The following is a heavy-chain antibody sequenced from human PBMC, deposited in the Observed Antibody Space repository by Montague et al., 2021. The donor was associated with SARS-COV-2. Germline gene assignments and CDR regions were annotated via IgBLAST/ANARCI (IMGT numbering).Heavy chain of an antibody. CDR2: ISQSGNT. D-gene: IGHD2-2*02. Sequence: QSGAEVKKPGESLKISCKGSGYSFTSYWIGWVRQMPGKGLEWIGEISQSGNTKYNPSLQSRVSISLDTSRNQFSLKVSSVTAADTAIYYCARLGDGIVPSPILGLGPYYSFYYMDVWGKGTTVTVSS. J-gene: IGHJ6*03. CDR3: ARLGDGIVPSPILGLGPYYSFYYMDV. CDR1: GYSFTSYW. V-gene: IGHV5-51*01.